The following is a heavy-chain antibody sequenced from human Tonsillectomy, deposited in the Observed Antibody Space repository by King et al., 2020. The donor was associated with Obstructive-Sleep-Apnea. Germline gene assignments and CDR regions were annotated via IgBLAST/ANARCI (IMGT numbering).Heavy chain of an antibody. J-gene: IGHJ4*02. CDR3: AKDDSYDSSRYSAAFDY. CDR2: ISYDGSNK. D-gene: IGHD3-22*01. Sequence: VQLVESGGGVVQPGRSLRLSCAASGFTFSSYGMHWVRQAPGKGLEWVAVISYDGSNKYYADSVNGRFTISRDNSKNTLYLQMNSLRAEDTAGYKCAKDDSYDSSRYSAAFDYWGQGTLVTVSS. V-gene: IGHV3-30*18. CDR1: GFTFSSYG.